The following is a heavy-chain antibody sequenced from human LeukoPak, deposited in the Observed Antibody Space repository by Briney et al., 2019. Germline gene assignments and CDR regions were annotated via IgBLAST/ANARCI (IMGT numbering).Heavy chain of an antibody. J-gene: IGHJ4*02. CDR1: GFTLNNYA. CDR2: ISRNGGST. V-gene: IGHV3-64*01. D-gene: IGHD3-22*01. Sequence: GGSLRLSCAASGFTLNNYAIHWVRQAPGKGLEYVSAISRNGGSTFYTNSVKGRFTISRDNSNNMLYLQMGSLRAEDMAVYYCARWYYYDSSGYYANWGQGTLVTVSS. CDR3: ARWYYYDSSGYYAN.